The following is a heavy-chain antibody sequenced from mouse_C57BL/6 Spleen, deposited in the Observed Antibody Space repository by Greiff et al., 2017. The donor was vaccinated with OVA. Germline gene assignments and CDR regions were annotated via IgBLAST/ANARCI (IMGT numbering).Heavy chain of an antibody. CDR2: ISGGGGNT. CDR1: GFTFSSYT. D-gene: IGHD3-3*01. Sequence: EVKLMESGGGLVKPGGSLKLSCAASGFTFSSYTMSWVRQTPEKRLEWVATISGGGGNTYYPDSVKGRFTISRDNAKNTLYLQMSSVRSEDTALYYCERHGEGDAGAMDYWGQGTSVTVSS. V-gene: IGHV5-9*01. CDR3: ERHGEGDAGAMDY. J-gene: IGHJ4*01.